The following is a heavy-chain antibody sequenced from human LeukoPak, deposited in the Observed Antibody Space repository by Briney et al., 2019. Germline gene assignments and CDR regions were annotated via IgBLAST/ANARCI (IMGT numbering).Heavy chain of an antibody. D-gene: IGHD1-26*01. CDR1: GFTFSSHW. V-gene: IGHV3-21*06. CDR2: ISSSSSYI. CDR3: ARARSYYEYFYYGMDV. Sequence: GGSLRLSCAASGFTFSSHWMHWVRQAPGKGLEWVSSISSSSSYIYYADSMKGRFTISRDNAKNSLYLQMNNLRAEDTAVYYCARARSYYEYFYYGMDVWGQGTTVTVSS. J-gene: IGHJ6*02.